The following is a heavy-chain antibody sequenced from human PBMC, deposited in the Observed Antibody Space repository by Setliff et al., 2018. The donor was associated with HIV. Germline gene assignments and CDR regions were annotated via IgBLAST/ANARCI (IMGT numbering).Heavy chain of an antibody. J-gene: IGHJ4*02. CDR1: GYTFTDYY. D-gene: IGHD4-17*01. CDR3: ARSTTAD. CDR2: IYPNTGGT. V-gene: IGHV1-2*02. Sequence: VKVSCKASGYTFTDYYIHWVRQAPGQGLEWMGWIYPNTGGTNYAQKFQGRVTMTRDTSISTAYMELSRLRSDDTALYYCARSTTADWGQGTMVTVSS.